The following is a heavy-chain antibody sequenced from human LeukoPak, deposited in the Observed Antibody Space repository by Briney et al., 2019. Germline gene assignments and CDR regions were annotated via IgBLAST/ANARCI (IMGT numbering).Heavy chain of an antibody. J-gene: IGHJ4*02. D-gene: IGHD3-22*01. V-gene: IGHV5-51*01. Sequence: GESLKISCKGSGYSFTSYWIGWVRQMPGKGLECMGIIYPGDSDTRYSPSFQGQVTISADKSISTAYLQWSSLKASDTAMYYCARHGRGNYYDSSGYYGPVVYWGQGTLVTVSS. CDR2: IYPGDSDT. CDR3: ARHGRGNYYDSSGYYGPVVY. CDR1: GYSFTSYW.